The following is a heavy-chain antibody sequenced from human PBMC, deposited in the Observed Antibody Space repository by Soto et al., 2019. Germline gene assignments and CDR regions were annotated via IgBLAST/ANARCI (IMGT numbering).Heavy chain of an antibody. CDR3: VRQGLGALHGLVDV. CDR2: IRDSGDT. Sequence: QVQLQESGPGLVKPSETLSLICSDSGGSISSHNWGWIRLPPGKGLEWIGYIRDSGDTSYNPSLHSRVTMSLDTSKKEFSLKLPSVTAADPAVYYCVRQGLGALHGLVDVWGQGTTVTVSS. CDR1: GGSISSHN. J-gene: IGHJ6*02. V-gene: IGHV4-59*08. D-gene: IGHD3-10*01.